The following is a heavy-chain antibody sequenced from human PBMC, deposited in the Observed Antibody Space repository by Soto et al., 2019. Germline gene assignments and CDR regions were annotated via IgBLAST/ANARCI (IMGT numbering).Heavy chain of an antibody. Sequence: LRLSCAASGFTFIDYAMNWVRQAPGKGLEWVADISGNGNSARHADSVKGRFTISRDNSQNTLYLHMNSLRVDDTAIYYCGKERRGSGWSVCNFWGQGTLVTVSS. CDR2: ISGNGNSA. CDR3: GKERRGSGWSVCNF. V-gene: IGHV3-23*01. D-gene: IGHD6-19*01. CDR1: GFTFIDYA. J-gene: IGHJ4*02.